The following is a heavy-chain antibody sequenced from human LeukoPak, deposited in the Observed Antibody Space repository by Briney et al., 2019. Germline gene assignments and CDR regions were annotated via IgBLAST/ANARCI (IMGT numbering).Heavy chain of an antibody. J-gene: IGHJ4*01. D-gene: IGHD4-11*01. CDR3: ASDYSNYIMDY. CDR1: GDSISTYY. CDR2: IYYSGST. Sequence: SETLSLNCTVSGDSISTYYWSWIRQPPGKGLEWIGYIYYSGSTNYNPSLKSRLTMSVDTSKSQFSLELSSVTAADTAVYFCASDYSNYIMDYWGHGILVTVSS. V-gene: IGHV4-59*01.